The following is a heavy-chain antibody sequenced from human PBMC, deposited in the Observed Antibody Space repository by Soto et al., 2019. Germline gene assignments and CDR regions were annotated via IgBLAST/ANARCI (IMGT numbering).Heavy chain of an antibody. CDR2: IFYSGTT. D-gene: IGHD3-22*01. J-gene: IGHJ6*02. CDR1: GGSISSSGYY. CDR3: ARHYYDSSGYPAPYYHGMDV. V-gene: IGHV4-39*01. Sequence: AETLSLTCTVSGGSISSSGYYWGWIRQCPGKGMEWIGTIFYSGTTYYNPSLESRITISQDTSNNQFSLKLTSVTAADTAVYYCARHYYDSSGYPAPYYHGMDVWGQGTTVTVSS.